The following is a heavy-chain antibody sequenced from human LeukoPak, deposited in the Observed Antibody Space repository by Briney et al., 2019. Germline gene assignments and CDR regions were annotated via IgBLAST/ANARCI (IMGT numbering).Heavy chain of an antibody. D-gene: IGHD6-19*01. CDR2: IYTSGST. V-gene: IGHV4-4*07. CDR3: AREDPQYSSGLTFDY. J-gene: IGHJ4*02. CDR1: GGSFSGYY. Sequence: SETLSLTCAVYGGSFSGYYWSWIRQPAGKGLEWIGRIYTSGSTNYNPSLKSRVTMSVDTSKNQFSLKLSSVTAADTAVYYCAREDPQYSSGLTFDYWGQGTLVTVSS.